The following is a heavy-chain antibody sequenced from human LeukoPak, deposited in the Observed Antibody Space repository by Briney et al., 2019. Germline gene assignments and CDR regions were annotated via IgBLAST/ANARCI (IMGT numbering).Heavy chain of an antibody. CDR3: ASVKDYVWGSYRSVPP. CDR1: GDSVSSNSAA. Sequence: SQTLSLTCAISGDSVSSNSAAWNWIRQSPSRGLEWLGRTYYRSKWYNDYAVSVKSRITIIPDTSKNQFSLQLNSVTPEDTAVYYCASVKDYVWGSYRSVPPWGQGTLVTVSS. CDR2: TYYRSKWYN. J-gene: IGHJ5*02. V-gene: IGHV6-1*01. D-gene: IGHD3-16*02.